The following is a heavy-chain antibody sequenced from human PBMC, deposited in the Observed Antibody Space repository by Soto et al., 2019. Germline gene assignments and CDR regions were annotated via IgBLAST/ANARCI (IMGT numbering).Heavy chain of an antibody. J-gene: IGHJ5*02. V-gene: IGHV4-39*01. CDR2: IYHGGST. CDR1: GGSISSTSHY. D-gene: IGHD3-16*01. Sequence: QLQLQESGPGLVKPSETLSLTCTVSGGSISSTSHYWGWIRQPPGKGLEWIGSIYHGGSTYYNPSLKSRVTISVDTSKNQFSLKLNSLTAADTAVYFCARQEGVLYPPGWFDPWGQGTLVTVSS. CDR3: ARQEGVLYPPGWFDP.